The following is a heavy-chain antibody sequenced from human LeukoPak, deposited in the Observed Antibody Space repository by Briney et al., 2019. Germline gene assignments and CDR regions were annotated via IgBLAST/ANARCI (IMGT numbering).Heavy chain of an antibody. D-gene: IGHD6-13*01. Sequence: PSETLSLTCTVSGGSISSSSYYWGWIRQPPGKGLEWIGSIYYSGSTYYNPSLKSRVTISVDTSENQFSLKLSSVTAADTAVYYCARAPGIAAAGTEFPWFDPWGQGTLVTVSS. CDR3: ARAPGIAAAGTEFPWFDP. CDR2: IYYSGST. V-gene: IGHV4-39*07. J-gene: IGHJ5*02. CDR1: GGSISSSSYY.